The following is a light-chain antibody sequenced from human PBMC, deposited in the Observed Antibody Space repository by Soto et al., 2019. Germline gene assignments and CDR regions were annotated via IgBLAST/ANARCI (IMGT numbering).Light chain of an antibody. CDR1: SSDVGAYNF. J-gene: IGLJ2*01. V-gene: IGLV2-14*01. CDR2: EVS. CDR3: SSYTTNKTLL. Sequence: QSVLTQPASVSGSPGQSITISCTGTSSDVGAYNFVSWYQQHPGKAPKLLVYEVSNRPPGLSDRFSGSKSGTTASLTISGLQAEDEADYFCSSYTTNKTLLFGVGTQLTVL.